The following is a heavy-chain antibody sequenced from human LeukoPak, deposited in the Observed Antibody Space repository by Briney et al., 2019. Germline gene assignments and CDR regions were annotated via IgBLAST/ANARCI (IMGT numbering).Heavy chain of an antibody. CDR1: GGSFSGYY. D-gene: IGHD1-26*01. CDR2: INHSGST. CDR3: ARHGSSGSYPYYYYYMDV. V-gene: IGHV4-34*01. Sequence: SETLSLTCAVYGGSFSGYYWSWIRQPPGKGLEWIGEINHSGSTNYNPSLKSRVTISVDTSKNQFSLKLSSVTAADTAVYYCARHGSSGSYPYYYYYMDVWGKGTTVTISS. J-gene: IGHJ6*03.